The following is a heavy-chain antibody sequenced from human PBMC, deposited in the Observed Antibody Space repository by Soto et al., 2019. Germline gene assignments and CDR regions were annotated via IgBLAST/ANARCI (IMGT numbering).Heavy chain of an antibody. CDR2: IYWNDDK. CDR1: GFSPSTSGVA. Sequence: KESGPTLVKPTQTVTLTCSFSGFSPSTSGVAVCWVRQPPGKAPEWLALIYWNDDKRYSPSLKSRLTITKDTSKDQVVLTMSNMDPIDSATYYCVRDHCLASYWGQGTLVTVS. CDR3: VRDHCLASY. V-gene: IGHV2-5*01. D-gene: IGHD2-21*02. J-gene: IGHJ4*02.